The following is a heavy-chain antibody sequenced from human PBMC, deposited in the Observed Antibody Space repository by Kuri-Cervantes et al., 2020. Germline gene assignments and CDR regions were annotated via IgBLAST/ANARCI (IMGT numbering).Heavy chain of an antibody. V-gene: IGHV3-7*01. J-gene: IGHJ4*02. Sequence: GGSLRLSCAASGFTFSRYWMSWVRQAPGKGLEWVTSIKQDGGQKYYLDSVKGRFTISKDNARNSLYLQMSSLRAEDTAVYYCAREGHSSSWYNWGQGTLVTVSS. D-gene: IGHD6-13*01. CDR2: IKQDGGQK. CDR3: AREGHSSSWYN. CDR1: GFTFSRYW.